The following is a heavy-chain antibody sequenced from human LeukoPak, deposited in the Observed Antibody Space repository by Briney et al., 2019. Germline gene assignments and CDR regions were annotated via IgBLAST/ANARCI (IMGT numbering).Heavy chain of an antibody. D-gene: IGHD2-2*01. Sequence: ASVKASCKASGYTFTGYYMHWLRQAPGQGLEWMGWINPNSGGTNYAQKFQGRVTMTRDTSISTAYMELSRLRSDDTAVYYCARSPNFRCSSTSCYYYYGMDVWGQGTTVTVSS. J-gene: IGHJ6*02. CDR2: INPNSGGT. CDR1: GYTFTGYY. V-gene: IGHV1-2*02. CDR3: ARSPNFRCSSTSCYYYYGMDV.